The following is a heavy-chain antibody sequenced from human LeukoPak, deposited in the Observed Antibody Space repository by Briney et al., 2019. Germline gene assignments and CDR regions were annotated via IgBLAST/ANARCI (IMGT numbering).Heavy chain of an antibody. CDR3: VQWLEYYFDY. J-gene: IGHJ4*02. V-gene: IGHV3-30*02. Sequence: GGSLRLSCAASGFTFSSYGMHWVRQAPGKRLEWVAFIRYDGSNKYYADSVKGRFTISRDNSKNTLYLQMNSLRAEDTAVYYCVQWLEYYFDYWGQGTLVTVSS. D-gene: IGHD6-19*01. CDR2: IRYDGSNK. CDR1: GFTFSSYG.